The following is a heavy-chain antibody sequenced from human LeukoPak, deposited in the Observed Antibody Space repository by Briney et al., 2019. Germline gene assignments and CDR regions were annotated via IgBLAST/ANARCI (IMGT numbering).Heavy chain of an antibody. Sequence: GASVKVSCKASGGTFSSYAISWVRQAPGQGLEWMGGIIPIFGTANYAQKFQGRVTMTRDMSTSTVYMELSSLRSEDTAVYYCARDTNPYYYDSSGYYYYYYYMDVWGKGTTVTVSS. V-gene: IGHV1-69*05. CDR1: GGTFSSYA. CDR3: ARDTNPYYYDSSGYYYYYYYMDV. CDR2: IIPIFGTA. J-gene: IGHJ6*03. D-gene: IGHD3-22*01.